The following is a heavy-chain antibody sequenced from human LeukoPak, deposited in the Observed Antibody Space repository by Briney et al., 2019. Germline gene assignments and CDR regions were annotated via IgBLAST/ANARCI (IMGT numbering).Heavy chain of an antibody. CDR2: ISAYNGNT. J-gene: IGHJ6*03. CDR1: GYTFTSYG. CDR3: ARGGPGVVTYYYYYYMDV. D-gene: IGHD3-3*01. V-gene: IGHV1-18*01. Sequence: AASVKVSCKASGYTFTSYGISWVRQAPGQGLEWMGWISAYNGNTNYAQKLQGRVTMTTDTSTSTAYMELSSLRSEDTAVYYCARGGPGVVTYYYYYYMDVWGKGTTVTVSS.